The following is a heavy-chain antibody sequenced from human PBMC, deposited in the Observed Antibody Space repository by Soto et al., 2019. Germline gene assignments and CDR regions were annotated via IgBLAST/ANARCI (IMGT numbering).Heavy chain of an antibody. J-gene: IGHJ4*02. CDR3: VHWSTXXXXXIFFDY. CDR1: GFSLSSSAVGVG. V-gene: IGHV2-5*02. Sequence: SGPTLVNPTQTLTLTCTFSGFSLSSSAVGVGVGWIRQPPGKALEWLALIYWDDDKRYSPSLKSRLTITKDTSQNQVVLTMTNMDAVDTATYYCVHWSTXXXXXIFFDYXGXGTLVTVSS. D-gene: IGHD3-9*01. CDR2: IYWDDDK.